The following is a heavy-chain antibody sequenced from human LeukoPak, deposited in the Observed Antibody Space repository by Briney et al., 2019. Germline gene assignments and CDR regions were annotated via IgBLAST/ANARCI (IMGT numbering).Heavy chain of an antibody. D-gene: IGHD6-19*01. V-gene: IGHV3-23*01. Sequence: GGSLRLSCEGSGFSVNGYVMSWVRHAPGKGLEWIAVTGGSDDNTHYADSVKGRFTISRDNSENRLFLQMNSLRPDDSALYYCTKDLMTGFSSGWYFAYWGQGTLVTVSS. CDR2: TGGSDDNT. CDR3: TKDLMTGFSSGWYFAY. J-gene: IGHJ4*02. CDR1: GFSVNGYV.